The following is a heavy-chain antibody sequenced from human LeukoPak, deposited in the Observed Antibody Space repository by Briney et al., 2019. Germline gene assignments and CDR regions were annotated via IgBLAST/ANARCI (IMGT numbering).Heavy chain of an antibody. CDR2: IYTSGST. V-gene: IGHV4-4*07. J-gene: IGHJ4*02. CDR1: GDSLSSSY. Sequence: SETLSLTCTVSGDSLSSSYWSWIRQSAGKGLEWIGRIYTSGSTNYNPSLKSRVTMSVDTSKNQFSLKLSSVTAADAAVYYCARDCSGGTCYLGVIDYWGQGTLVTVSS. CDR3: ARDCSGGTCYLGVIDY. D-gene: IGHD2-15*01.